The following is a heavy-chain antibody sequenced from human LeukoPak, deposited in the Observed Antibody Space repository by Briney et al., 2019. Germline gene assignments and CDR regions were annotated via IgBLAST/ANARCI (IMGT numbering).Heavy chain of an antibody. J-gene: IGHJ4*02. CDR2: IYSGGST. Sequence: GGSLRLSCAASGFTVSSNYMSWVRQAPGKGLEWVSVIYSGGSTYYADSVKGRFTISRDNSKNTLYLQMNSLRAEDTAVYYCASQSSSWYRFDYWGQGTLVTVSS. V-gene: IGHV3-66*04. CDR3: ASQSSSWYRFDY. D-gene: IGHD6-13*01. CDR1: GFTVSSNY.